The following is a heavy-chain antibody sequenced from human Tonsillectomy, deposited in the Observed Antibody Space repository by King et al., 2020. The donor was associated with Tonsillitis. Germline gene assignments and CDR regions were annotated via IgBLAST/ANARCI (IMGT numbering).Heavy chain of an antibody. CDR1: GFSLSTSGMC. Sequence: TLKESGPALVKPTQTLTLTCTLSGFSLSTSGMCVTWIRQPPGKALEWLARIDWDDDKYYSTSLKTRLTISKDTSKDQVVLIMTNMDPVDTATYYCARRRKRGIAVPLDACDIWGQGTMVTVSS. CDR3: ARRRKRGIAVPLDACDI. V-gene: IGHV2-70*11. J-gene: IGHJ3*02. D-gene: IGHD6-19*01. CDR2: IDWDDDK.